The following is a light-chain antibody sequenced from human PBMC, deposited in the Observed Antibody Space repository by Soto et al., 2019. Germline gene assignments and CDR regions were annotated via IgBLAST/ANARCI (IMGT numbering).Light chain of an antibody. CDR2: GAS. CDR1: QSVSSE. Sequence: EIVMTQSPATLSVSPGERATLSCRASQSVSSELAWYQQKPGEAPRVLIYGASTRAPGIPARFSGSGSGTEFTLTISSLQSEDFAVYYCQQYHYWWTFGQGTKVDIK. CDR3: QQYHYWWT. V-gene: IGKV3-15*01. J-gene: IGKJ1*01.